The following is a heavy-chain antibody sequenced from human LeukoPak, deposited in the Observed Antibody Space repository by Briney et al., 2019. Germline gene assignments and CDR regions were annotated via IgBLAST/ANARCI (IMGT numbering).Heavy chain of an antibody. CDR1: GFTFSSYS. CDR2: ISSSSSYI. D-gene: IGHD2-2*02. Sequence: GGSLRLSCAASGFTFSSYSMNWVRQAPGKGLEWVSSISSSSSYIYYADSVKGRFTISRDNAKNTLYLQMNSLRAEDTAVYYCARDPRLRNDIVVVPAAIRHNYYYYYMDVWGKGTTVTVSS. V-gene: IGHV3-21*01. CDR3: ARDPRLRNDIVVVPAAIRHNYYYYYMDV. J-gene: IGHJ6*03.